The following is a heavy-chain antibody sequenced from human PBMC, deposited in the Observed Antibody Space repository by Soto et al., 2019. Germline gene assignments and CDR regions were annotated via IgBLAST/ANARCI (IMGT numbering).Heavy chain of an antibody. D-gene: IGHD6-13*01. V-gene: IGHV1-69*04. Sequence: ASVKVSFKASGGTFSSYTISWVRQAPGQGLEWMGRIIPILGIANYAQKFQGRVTMTRDKSTSTVYMELSSLRSEDTAVYYCARDLAAAGTRDYWGQGTLVTVSS. CDR3: ARDLAAAGTRDY. CDR2: IIPILGIA. CDR1: GGTFSSYT. J-gene: IGHJ4*02.